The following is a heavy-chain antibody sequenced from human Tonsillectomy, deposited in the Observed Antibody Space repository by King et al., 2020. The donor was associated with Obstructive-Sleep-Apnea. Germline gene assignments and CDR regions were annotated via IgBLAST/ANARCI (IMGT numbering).Heavy chain of an antibody. Sequence: VQLVESGGGVVQPGRSLRLSCAASGFTFSSYAMHWVRQAPGKGLEWVAVISYDGSKKYYADSVKGRFTISRDNSKNTLYLQMNSLRAEDTAVYYCARGTYYYDTIGYFDYWGQGTLVTVSS. D-gene: IGHD3-22*01. CDR1: GFTFSSYA. CDR3: ARGTYYYDTIGYFDY. V-gene: IGHV3-30*04. J-gene: IGHJ4*02. CDR2: ISYDGSKK.